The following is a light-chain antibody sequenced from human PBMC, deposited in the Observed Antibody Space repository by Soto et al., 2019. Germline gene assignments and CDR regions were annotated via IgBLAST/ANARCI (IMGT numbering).Light chain of an antibody. Sequence: DIQMTQSPSPLSASVGDRVTITCRASQSISSWLAWYQQKPGKAPKLLIHKASSLESGVPSRFSGSGSGTEFTLTISNLQPDDFATYYCQQYNSYPLTFGGGTKVELQ. J-gene: IGKJ4*01. CDR3: QQYNSYPLT. CDR2: KAS. CDR1: QSISSW. V-gene: IGKV1-5*03.